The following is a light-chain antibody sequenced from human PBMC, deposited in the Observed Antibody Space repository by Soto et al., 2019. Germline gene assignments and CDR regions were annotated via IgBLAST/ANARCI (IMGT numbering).Light chain of an antibody. CDR1: QDISNY. CDR3: QQYDNLPPLT. J-gene: IGKJ4*01. CDR2: DAS. Sequence: DIQMTQSPSSLSASVGDRVTITCQASQDISNYLNWYQQKPGKAPKLLIYDASNLETGVPSRFSGSVSVTDFTFTISSLQPEDIATYYCQQYDNLPPLTFGGGTKEEIK. V-gene: IGKV1-33*01.